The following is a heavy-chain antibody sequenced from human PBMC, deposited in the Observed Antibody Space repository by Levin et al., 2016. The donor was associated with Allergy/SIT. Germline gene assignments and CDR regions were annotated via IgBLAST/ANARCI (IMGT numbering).Heavy chain of an antibody. CDR3: ATFPIYYDSSVDY. J-gene: IGHJ4*02. Sequence: SETLSLTCAVSGGSISSSNWWSWVRQPPGKGLEWIGEIYHSGSTNYNPSLKSRVTISVDTSKNQFSLKLSSVTAADTAVYYCATFPIYYDSSVDYWGQGTLVTVSS. CDR1: GGSISSSNW. V-gene: IGHV4-4*02. CDR2: IYHSGST. D-gene: IGHD3-22*01.